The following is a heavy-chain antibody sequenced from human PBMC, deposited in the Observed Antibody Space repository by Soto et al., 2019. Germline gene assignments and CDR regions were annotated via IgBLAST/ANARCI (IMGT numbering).Heavy chain of an antibody. J-gene: IGHJ4*02. D-gene: IGHD5-12*01. V-gene: IGHV3-33*08. CDR3: AKVKRPPPPYSAYEPFDS. Sequence: QVQLVESGGGVVQPGGSLRLSCDTSGFAFSSSAMHWVRQAPGKGLEWVAVFWTDGTTKYYADSVKGRFTISRDYSKNTHYLEMNSLRPEDTALYYCAKVKRPPPPYSAYEPFDSWGKGTLVSVST. CDR1: GFAFSSSA. CDR2: FWTDGTTK.